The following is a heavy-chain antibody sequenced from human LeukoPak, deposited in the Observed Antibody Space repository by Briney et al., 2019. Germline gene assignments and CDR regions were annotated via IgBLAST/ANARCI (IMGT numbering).Heavy chain of an antibody. J-gene: IGHJ4*02. Sequence: GGSLRLSRAASGFTLSSYWMTWVRQAPGKGLEWVANIKGDDSERNYLDSVKGRFSISRDNAKNSLSLQMNSLRTEDTAVYYCVRSSFAGYDFWGQGALVTVSS. CDR1: GFTLSSYW. CDR3: VRSSFAGYDF. CDR2: IKGDDSER. D-gene: IGHD3-10*01. V-gene: IGHV3-7*01.